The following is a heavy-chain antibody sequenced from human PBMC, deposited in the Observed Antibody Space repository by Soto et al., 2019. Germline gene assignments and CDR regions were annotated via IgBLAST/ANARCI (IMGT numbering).Heavy chain of an antibody. V-gene: IGHV4-39*01. CDR2: IYYSGST. J-gene: IGHJ4*02. CDR3: ARHRSRTPSSFVVVVAAKDY. CDR1: DGSISSSTYY. Sequence: QLQLQESGPGLVKPSETLSLTCTVSDGSISSSTYYWGWIRQPPGKGLEGIGTIYYSGSTYYNPSLKSRVNISVDTSKNQFSLKLSSVTAADTAVYYCARHRSRTPSSFVVVVAAKDYWGQGNLVTVSS. D-gene: IGHD2-15*01.